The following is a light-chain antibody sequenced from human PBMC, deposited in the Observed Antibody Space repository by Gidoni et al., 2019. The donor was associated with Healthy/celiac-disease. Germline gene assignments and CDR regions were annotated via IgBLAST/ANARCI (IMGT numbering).Light chain of an antibody. CDR1: QSINIY. Sequence: DIEMTQSPSSLSASVGDRVTITRRESQSINIYLNWYPQKPGKAPKLLIYAASSLQSGVPSRFSGRGSWTDFTLTISSLQPEDFATYYCQQSYSFXGXTKVEIK. CDR3: QQSYS. CDR2: AAS. V-gene: IGKV1-39*01. J-gene: IGKJ4*01.